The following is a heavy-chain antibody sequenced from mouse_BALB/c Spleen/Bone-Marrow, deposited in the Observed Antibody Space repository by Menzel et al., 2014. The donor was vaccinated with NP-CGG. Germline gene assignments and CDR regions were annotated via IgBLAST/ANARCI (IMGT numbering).Heavy chain of an antibody. CDR3: ARDDYGRGY. D-gene: IGHD1-1*01. Sequence: DVQLVESGGGLVQPGGSLRLSCATSGFTFXDYYMSWVRQPPGKALEWLGFIRNKANGYTTEYSASVKGRFTISRDNSQSILYLQMNTLRAEDSATYYCARDDYGRGYWGQGTTLTVSS. CDR2: IRNKANGYTT. V-gene: IGHV7-3*02. CDR1: GFTFXDYY. J-gene: IGHJ2*01.